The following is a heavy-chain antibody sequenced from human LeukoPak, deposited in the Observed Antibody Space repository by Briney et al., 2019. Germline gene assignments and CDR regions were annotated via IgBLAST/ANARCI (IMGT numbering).Heavy chain of an antibody. CDR1: GFILRRHW. V-gene: IGHV3-7*03. CDR2: IRPDGSEG. CDR3: ARGSAWDPDY. D-gene: IGHD3-3*01. Sequence: GGSLRLSCVDSGFILRRHWMYRVRQAPGKGLEWVANIRPDGSEGYYVDSMKGRFTISRDNAKNSLYLQINSLRVEDTAVYYCARGSAWDPDYWGQGTLVTVSS. J-gene: IGHJ4*01.